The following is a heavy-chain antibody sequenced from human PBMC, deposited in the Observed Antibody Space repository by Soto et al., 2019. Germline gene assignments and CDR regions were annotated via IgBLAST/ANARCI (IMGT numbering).Heavy chain of an antibody. CDR1: GTIFSSYT. Sequence: QVQLVQSGAEVKKPGSSVRVSCKASGTIFSSYTISWVRQAPGQGLEWMGRIIPILGETNSAQKFQDRVTLTGDQSTNTAYMELNSLRLEDTAVYYCARGLGGRMDDWGQGTTVTVSS. D-gene: IGHD3-16*01. CDR2: IIPILGET. CDR3: ARGLGGRMDD. J-gene: IGHJ6*02. V-gene: IGHV1-69*08.